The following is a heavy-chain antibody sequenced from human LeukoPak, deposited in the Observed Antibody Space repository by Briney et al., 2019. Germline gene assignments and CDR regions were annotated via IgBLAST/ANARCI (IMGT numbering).Heavy chain of an antibody. CDR1: GFTFNNYA. Sequence: GGSLRLSCAASGFTFNNYAMNWVRQAPGKGLEWVSSISGGGETTYYADSAKGRFTIPRDNSQNTLYLQMDSLRAEDTAVYYCARDYADYVGYFFFDYWGQGTLVTVSS. CDR2: ISGGGETT. J-gene: IGHJ4*02. V-gene: IGHV3-23*01. D-gene: IGHD4-17*01. CDR3: ARDYADYVGYFFFDY.